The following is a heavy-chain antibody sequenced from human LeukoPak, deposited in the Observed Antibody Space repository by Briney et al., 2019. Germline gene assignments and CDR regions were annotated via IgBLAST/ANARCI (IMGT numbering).Heavy chain of an antibody. Sequence: GGSLRLSCTASGFTFCDYAMSGFRQAPGKGLEWVGFIRSKAYGGTTEYAASVKGRFTISRDDSKSIAYLQMNSLKTEDTAVYYRTSTYYYYMDVWGKGTTVTVSS. J-gene: IGHJ6*03. CDR2: IRSKAYGGTT. CDR3: TSTYYYYMDV. V-gene: IGHV3-49*03. CDR1: GFTFCDYA.